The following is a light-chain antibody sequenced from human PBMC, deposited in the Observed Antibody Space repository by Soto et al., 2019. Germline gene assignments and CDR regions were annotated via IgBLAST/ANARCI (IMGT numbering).Light chain of an antibody. CDR2: QDT. V-gene: IGLV3-1*01. J-gene: IGLJ2*01. CDR1: KLGNKY. CDR3: QAWDSSTVV. Sequence: SYELTQPPSVSVSPGQTASITCSGHKLGNKYACWYQQKPGQSPVLVIYQDTKRPSGIPEQFSGSNSGNTATLTISGTQAMDEADYYCQAWDSSTVVFGGGTKLTVL.